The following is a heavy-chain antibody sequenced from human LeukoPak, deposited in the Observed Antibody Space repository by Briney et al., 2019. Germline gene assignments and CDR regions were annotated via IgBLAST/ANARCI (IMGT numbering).Heavy chain of an antibody. CDR2: ISAYNGNT. V-gene: IGHV1-18*01. CDR3: ARGISTPDDAFDI. J-gene: IGHJ3*02. Sequence: ASVKVSCKASGGTFSSYAISWVRQAPGQGLEWMGWISAYNGNTNYAQKLQGRVTMTTDTSTTTAYMELRSLRSDDTAVYYCARGISTPDDAFDIWGQGTMVTVSS. D-gene: IGHD2-15*01. CDR1: GGTFSSYA.